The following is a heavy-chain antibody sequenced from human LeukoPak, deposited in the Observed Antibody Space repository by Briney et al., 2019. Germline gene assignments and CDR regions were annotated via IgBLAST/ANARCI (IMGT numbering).Heavy chain of an antibody. D-gene: IGHD2-2*01. CDR1: GFIFSSYA. V-gene: IGHV3-64D*09. Sequence: GGSLRLSCSASGFIFSSYAMHWVRQAPGKGLEYVSGISSNGGSTHYADSVKGRFTISRDNSKNTLYLQMSSLRGEDTAVYYCVKGYWSSTSCYGFDYWGQGTLVTVSS. CDR3: VKGYWSSTSCYGFDY. CDR2: ISSNGGST. J-gene: IGHJ4*02.